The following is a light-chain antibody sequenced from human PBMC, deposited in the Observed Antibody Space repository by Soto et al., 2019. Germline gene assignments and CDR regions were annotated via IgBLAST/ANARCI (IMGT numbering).Light chain of an antibody. Sequence: QSVLTQPPSASGTPEQRVTISCSGSSSNIGSNPVNWYQQLPGTAPKLIIYSNDQRPSGVPDRFSGSKSVTASLAISGLQSEDEADYYCAAWDDSLNGPVFGGGTKLTVL. V-gene: IGLV1-44*01. CDR3: AAWDDSLNGPV. CDR1: SSNIGSNP. CDR2: SND. J-gene: IGLJ3*02.